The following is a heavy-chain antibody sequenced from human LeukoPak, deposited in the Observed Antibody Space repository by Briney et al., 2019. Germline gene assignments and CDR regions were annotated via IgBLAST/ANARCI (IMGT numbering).Heavy chain of an antibody. CDR2: INSGGSSI. Sequence: GGSLRLSCAASGFTFSGYYMSWIRQAPGKGLEWVSFINSGGSSIYYVDSVKGRFTISRDNAKNSLYLQMSSLRAEDTAVYYCASNLAANYHFYYGIDVWGQGTTVTVSS. J-gene: IGHJ6*02. D-gene: IGHD1-26*01. CDR3: ASNLAANYHFYYGIDV. V-gene: IGHV3-11*01. CDR1: GFTFSGYY.